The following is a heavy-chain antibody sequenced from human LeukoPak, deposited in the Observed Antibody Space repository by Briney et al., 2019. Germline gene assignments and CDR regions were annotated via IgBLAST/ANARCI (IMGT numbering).Heavy chain of an antibody. J-gene: IGHJ4*02. V-gene: IGHV3-64D*06. CDR1: GFTFSTYV. CDR2: ISSNGDNT. Sequence: PGGSLRLSCSVSGFTFSTYVMHWVRQAPGKGLEYVSAISSNGDNTYYADSVKGRFTITRDQSKKTLYLQMSGLEADDTAVYYCVRGTGYWGQGTLVTVSS. CDR3: VRGTGY.